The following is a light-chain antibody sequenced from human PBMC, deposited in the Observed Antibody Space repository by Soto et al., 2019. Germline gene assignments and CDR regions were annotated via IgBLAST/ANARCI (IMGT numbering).Light chain of an antibody. Sequence: DIVMTQSPDSLAVSLGERATINCKSSQSVLYSSNDKNYLAWYQQKPGQPPKLLIYWASTRESGVPDRFSGSGSGTDFTLTISSLQAEDVAVYSCQQYYSTPITFDGGTKVEIK. J-gene: IGKJ4*01. CDR1: QSVLYSSNDKNY. V-gene: IGKV4-1*01. CDR3: QQYYSTPIT. CDR2: WAS.